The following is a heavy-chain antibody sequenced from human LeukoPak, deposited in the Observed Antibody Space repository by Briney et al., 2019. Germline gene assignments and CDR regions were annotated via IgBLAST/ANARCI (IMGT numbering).Heavy chain of an antibody. CDR1: GFTFSSYS. CDR3: ARRMGGELVAFDI. D-gene: IGHD1-7*01. Sequence: GESLRLSCAASGFTFSSYSMNWVRQAPGKGLEWVSYISSSSTTIYFADSVKGRFTISRDNAKNSLYLQMNSLRDEDTAVYYCARRMGGELVAFDIWGQGTMVTVSS. CDR2: ISSSSTTI. J-gene: IGHJ3*02. V-gene: IGHV3-48*02.